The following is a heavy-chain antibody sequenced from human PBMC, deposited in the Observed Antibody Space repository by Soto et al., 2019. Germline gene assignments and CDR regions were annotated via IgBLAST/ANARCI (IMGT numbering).Heavy chain of an antibody. CDR1: GGTFSSYA. CDR2: IIPIFGTA. Sequence: SVKVSCKASGGTFSSYAISWVRQAPGQGLEWMGGIIPIFGTANYAQKFQGRVTITADESTSTAYMELSSLRSEDTAVYYCARDRLSSLSWGSFDYWGQGTLVTVS. V-gene: IGHV1-69*13. J-gene: IGHJ4*02. CDR3: ARDRLSSLSWGSFDY. D-gene: IGHD6-6*01.